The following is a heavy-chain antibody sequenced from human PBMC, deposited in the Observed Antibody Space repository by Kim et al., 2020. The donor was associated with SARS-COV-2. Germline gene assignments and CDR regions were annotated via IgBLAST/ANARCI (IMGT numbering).Heavy chain of an antibody. J-gene: IGHJ6*03. CDR2: IIPILGIE. CDR3: ARDRVEITIFGVVNYYYMDV. Sequence: SVKVSCKASGGTFSRYAISWVRQAHGQGLEWMGMIIPILGIENYAQKFQGRVTIIVDKSTSTAYMELSSLRSEDTAVYYCARDRVEITIFGVVNYYYMDVWGKGTTVTVSS. CDR1: GGTFSRYA. V-gene: IGHV1-69*04. D-gene: IGHD3-3*01.